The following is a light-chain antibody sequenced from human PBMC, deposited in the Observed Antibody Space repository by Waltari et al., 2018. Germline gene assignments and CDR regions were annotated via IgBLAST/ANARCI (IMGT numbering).Light chain of an antibody. CDR3: QQEDAFPIP. J-gene: IGKJ5*01. CDR2: AAS. Sequence: DIQMTQSPSSLSTSVGDRVTITCRASQGISNRVAWFQPKPGMAPKSLIYAASRFRSGVLPRFSGSGSGTDVTLTTRCLQPEDFASYVGQQEDAFPIPCGHGTRLEVK. CDR1: QGISNR. V-gene: IGKV1-16*01.